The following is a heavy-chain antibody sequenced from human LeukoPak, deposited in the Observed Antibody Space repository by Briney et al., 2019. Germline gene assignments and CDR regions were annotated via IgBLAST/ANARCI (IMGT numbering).Heavy chain of an antibody. CDR2: IYHSGTT. CDR3: ARSGGGSCGSGPCQFGKIDP. J-gene: IGHJ5*02. D-gene: IGHD2-15*01. Sequence: SQTLSLTCHVSGGSIGTGGYQWNWIRQHPEKGLEWIGYIYHSGTTFYNPSLKSRVSISVDTSNNQFSLNLRSVTAADTAVYYCARSGGGSCGSGPCQFGKIDPWRQGFLVTVSP. V-gene: IGHV4-31*03. CDR1: GGSIGTGGYQ.